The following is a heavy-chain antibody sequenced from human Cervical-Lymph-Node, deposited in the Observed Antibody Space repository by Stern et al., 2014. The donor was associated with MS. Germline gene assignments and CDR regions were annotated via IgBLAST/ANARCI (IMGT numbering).Heavy chain of an antibody. J-gene: IGHJ5*02. D-gene: IGHD6-19*01. V-gene: IGHV4-4*07. CDR1: GDSISSYY. CDR3: ARDGLQAVARNWFDL. Sequence: VQLVESGPGLVKPSETLSLTCTVSGDSISSYYWSWIRQPAGQGLEWIGRIFPNGEANYNPSLPTRVTMSLDTSHNPLSQLQRSVTAADTAVYDCARDGLQAVARNWFDLWGQGTLVTVSS. CDR2: IFPNGEA.